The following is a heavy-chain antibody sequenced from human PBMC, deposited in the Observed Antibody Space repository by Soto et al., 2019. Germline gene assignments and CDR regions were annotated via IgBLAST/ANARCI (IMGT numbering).Heavy chain of an antibody. J-gene: IGHJ4*02. Sequence: QVQLQESGPGLVKPSQTLSLTCTVAGGSISSGGYYWSWIRKQPGKGLEWIGYIYYNGSTYYNPALNSRVTISVEMSKNQFVLKPRSVSAAGTAVYDCAREPLTWGQGTLVTVSS. CDR1: GGSISSGGYY. CDR2: IYYNGST. CDR3: AREPLT. V-gene: IGHV4-31*03.